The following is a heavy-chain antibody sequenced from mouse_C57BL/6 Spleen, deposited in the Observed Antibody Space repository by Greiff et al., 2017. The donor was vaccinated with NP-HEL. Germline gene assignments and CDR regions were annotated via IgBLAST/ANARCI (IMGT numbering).Heavy chain of an antibody. Sequence: VQLQQPGAELVKPGASVKMSCKASGYTFTSYWITWVKQRPGQGLEWIGDIYPGSGSTNYNEKFKSKATLTVDTSSSTAYMQLSSLTSEDSAVYYCARIGGSREVHYYAMDYWGKGTSVTVSS. J-gene: IGHJ4*01. CDR2: IYPGSGST. CDR3: ARIGGSREVHYYAMDY. V-gene: IGHV1-55*01. CDR1: GYTFTSYW. D-gene: IGHD1-1*01.